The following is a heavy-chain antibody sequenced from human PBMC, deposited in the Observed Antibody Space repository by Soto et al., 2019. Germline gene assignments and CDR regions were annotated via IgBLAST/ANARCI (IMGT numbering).Heavy chain of an antibody. J-gene: IGHJ5*02. Sequence: PGGSLRLSCAASGFSFRTFGMHWVRQAPGKGLEWVSSISSSSSYIYYADSVKGRFTISRDNAKNSLYLQMNSLRAEDTAVYYCARDHEFDPWGQGTLVTVSS. CDR3: ARDHEFDP. CDR2: ISSSSSYI. V-gene: IGHV3-21*01. CDR1: GFSFRTFG.